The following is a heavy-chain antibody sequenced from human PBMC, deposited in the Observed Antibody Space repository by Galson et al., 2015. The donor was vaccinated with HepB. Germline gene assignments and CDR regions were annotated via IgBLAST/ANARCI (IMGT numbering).Heavy chain of an antibody. CDR1: GFTFSNYV. D-gene: IGHD4-17*01. CDR2: ISYDGSIK. V-gene: IGHV3-30*04. Sequence: SLRLSCAASGFTFSNYVMHWVRKAPGKGLEWVAVISYDGSIKDYVDSVKGRFTITRDNSKKTVYLQINSLRDEDTALYYRARDYLTTDHKQFDYWGQGTLVTVSS. CDR3: ARDYLTTDHKQFDY. J-gene: IGHJ4*02.